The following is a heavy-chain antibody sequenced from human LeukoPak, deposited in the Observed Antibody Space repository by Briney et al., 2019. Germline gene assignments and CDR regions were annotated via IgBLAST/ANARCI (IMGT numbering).Heavy chain of an antibody. J-gene: IGHJ4*02. D-gene: IGHD6-6*01. CDR1: GGPISSYY. V-gene: IGHV4-4*07. CDR3: ARDSNLEYSSSRGLGR. Sequence: PSETLSLNCTVSGGPISSYYWSWIRQPAGKGLEWIGRIYASGSTYYNPSLKSRVTMSVDTSKNQFSLRLTTVTAADTAVYYCARDSNLEYSSSRGLGRWGQGTLVTVSS. CDR2: IYASGST.